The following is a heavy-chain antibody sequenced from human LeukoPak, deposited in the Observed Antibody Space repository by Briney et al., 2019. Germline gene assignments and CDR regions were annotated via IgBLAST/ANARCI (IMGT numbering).Heavy chain of an antibody. V-gene: IGHV3-21*01. D-gene: IGHD4-17*01. Sequence: GGSLRLSCAAPGFTFWSYNMNWVRQAPGKGLEWVSSISGTSGYINYADSVKGRFSISRDNAKNSLYLQMNSLRAEDTAVYYCAREVNGDYGYRRYFDYWGQGTLVTVSS. CDR3: AREVNGDYGYRRYFDY. J-gene: IGHJ4*02. CDR2: ISGTSGYI. CDR1: GFTFWSYN.